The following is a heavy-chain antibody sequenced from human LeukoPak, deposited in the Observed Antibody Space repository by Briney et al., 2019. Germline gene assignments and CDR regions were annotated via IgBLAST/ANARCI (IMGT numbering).Heavy chain of an antibody. Sequence: GGSLRLSCAASGFTFSSYGMHWVRQAPGKGLEWVSGISWNSGSIVYADSVKGRFTISRDSAKNSLYLQMNSLRAEDTAVYYCARARTSFYDYVWGSPLGGAFDIWGQGTMVTVSS. CDR2: ISWNSGSI. D-gene: IGHD3-16*01. J-gene: IGHJ3*02. CDR3: ARARTSFYDYVWGSPLGGAFDI. V-gene: IGHV3-9*01. CDR1: GFTFSSYG.